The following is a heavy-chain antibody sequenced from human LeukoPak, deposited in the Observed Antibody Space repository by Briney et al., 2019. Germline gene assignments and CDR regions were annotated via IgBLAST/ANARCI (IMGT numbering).Heavy chain of an antibody. D-gene: IGHD3-16*01. CDR3: ARTSPTSHFDF. CDR1: GFTFTTYW. Sequence: PGGSLRLSCVASGFTFTTYWMHWVRQAPAKGLVWVSRINGDGSNSNYADSVKGRFTISRDNARNTLYLQMNGLRAEDTALYYCARTSPTSHFDFWGQGTLVTVSS. J-gene: IGHJ4*02. V-gene: IGHV3-74*01. CDR2: INGDGSNS.